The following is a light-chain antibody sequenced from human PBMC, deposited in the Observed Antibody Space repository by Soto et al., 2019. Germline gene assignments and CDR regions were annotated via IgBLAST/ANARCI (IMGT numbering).Light chain of an antibody. CDR2: EGI. Sequence: QSVLTQPASMSGSPGQSITISCTGTSSTVGGFNVVSWYQQHPGKAPKVIIYEGIKRPSGVSNRFSGSNSGSTASLTISGLQAEDEADYYCCSYVGATTYVFGTGTKVTVL. V-gene: IGLV2-23*01. CDR1: SSTVGGFNV. CDR3: CSYVGATTYV. J-gene: IGLJ1*01.